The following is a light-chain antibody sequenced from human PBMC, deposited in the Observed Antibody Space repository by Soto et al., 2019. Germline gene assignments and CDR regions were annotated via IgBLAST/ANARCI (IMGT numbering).Light chain of an antibody. CDR2: AAS. Sequence: DIQMTQSPSSLSASVGDRVTITFRASQGIRNDLGWYQQKPGKAPKRLIYAASSLQSGVPSRFSGSGSGTDFTFTISSLQPEDIATYYCQQYDNLHPFGGGTKVDIK. J-gene: IGKJ4*01. V-gene: IGKV1-17*01. CDR1: QGIRND. CDR3: QQYDNLHP.